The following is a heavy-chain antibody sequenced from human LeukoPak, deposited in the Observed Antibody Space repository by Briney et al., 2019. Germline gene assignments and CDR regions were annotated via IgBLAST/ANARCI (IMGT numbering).Heavy chain of an antibody. Sequence: PGGSLRLSCAASGFTFDDYGMSWVRQAPGKGLDWVSGINWNGGSTGYADSVKGRFTISRDNAKNSLYLQMNSLRAEDTALYYCARDRYGSGINWFDPWGQGTLVTVSS. CDR1: GFTFDDYG. CDR2: INWNGGST. CDR3: ARDRYGSGINWFDP. J-gene: IGHJ5*02. V-gene: IGHV3-20*04. D-gene: IGHD3-10*01.